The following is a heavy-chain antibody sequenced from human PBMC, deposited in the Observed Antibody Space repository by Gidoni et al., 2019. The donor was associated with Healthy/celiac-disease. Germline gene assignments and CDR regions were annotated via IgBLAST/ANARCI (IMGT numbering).Heavy chain of an antibody. CDR1: GGSISSSSYY. V-gene: IGHV4-39*01. Sequence: QLQLQESGPGLVKPSETLSLTCTVSGGSISSSSYYWGWIRQPPGKGLEWIGSIYYSGSTYYNPSLKSRVTISVDTSKNQFSLKLSSVTAADTAVYYCASGGVCYSCGMDVWGQGTTVTVSS. D-gene: IGHD2-8*02. J-gene: IGHJ6*02. CDR2: IYYSGST. CDR3: ASGGVCYSCGMDV.